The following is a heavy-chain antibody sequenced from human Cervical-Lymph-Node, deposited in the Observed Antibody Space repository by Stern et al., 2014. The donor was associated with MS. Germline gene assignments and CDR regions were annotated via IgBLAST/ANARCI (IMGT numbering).Heavy chain of an antibody. CDR3: AKTGANSLFDY. J-gene: IGHJ4*02. CDR2: ISFDGTNT. D-gene: IGHD2-21*01. V-gene: IGHV3-30*18. Sequence: VQLVESGGGVVQPGRSLRLSCAASGFTFSNYGMHWVRQTPAEGLEWVAVISFDGTNTYYADSVKGRFNISRDNSQNTFYLQMNSLRLEDTAVYYCAKTGANSLFDYWGQGTLVTVSS. CDR1: GFTFSNYG.